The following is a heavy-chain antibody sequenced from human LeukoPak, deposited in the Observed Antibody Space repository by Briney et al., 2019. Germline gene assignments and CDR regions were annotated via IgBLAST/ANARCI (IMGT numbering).Heavy chain of an antibody. CDR3: ARTIYGDYTTRGKYYFDY. Sequence: SETLSLTCTVSGGSISSSSYYWGWIRQPPGKGLEWIGSIYYSGSTYYNPSLKSRLTISVDTSKNQFSLKLSSVTAADTAVYYCARTIYGDYTTRGKYYFDYWGQGTLVTVSS. CDR1: GGSISSSSYY. V-gene: IGHV4-39*01. D-gene: IGHD4-17*01. CDR2: IYYSGST. J-gene: IGHJ4*02.